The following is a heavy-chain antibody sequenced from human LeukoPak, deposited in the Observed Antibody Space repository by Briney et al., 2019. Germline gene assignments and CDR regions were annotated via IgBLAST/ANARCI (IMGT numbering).Heavy chain of an antibody. CDR2: IGSSSSYI. V-gene: IGHV3-21*01. CDR3: ARDLPTYGSGSYGTPGDY. J-gene: IGHJ4*02. Sequence: GGSLRLSCAASGFTFSSYSMNWVRQAPGKGLEWASSIGSSSSYIYYADSVKGRFTISRDNAKNSLYLQVNSLRAEDTAVYYCARDLPTYGSGSYGTPGDYWGQGTLVTVSS. D-gene: IGHD3-10*01. CDR1: GFTFSSYS.